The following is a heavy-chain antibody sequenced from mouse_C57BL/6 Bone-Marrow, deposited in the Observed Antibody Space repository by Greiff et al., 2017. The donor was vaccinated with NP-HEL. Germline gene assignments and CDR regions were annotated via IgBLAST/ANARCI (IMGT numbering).Heavy chain of an antibody. Sequence: QVQLQQSGAELVMPGASVKLSCKASGYTFTSYWMHWVKQRPGQGLEWIGEIDPSDSYTNYNQKFKGKSTLTVDKSSSTAYMQLSSLTSEDSAVYYCAREILGFDYWGQGTTLTVSS. CDR3: AREILGFDY. CDR1: GYTFTSYW. CDR2: IDPSDSYT. J-gene: IGHJ2*01. V-gene: IGHV1-69*01. D-gene: IGHD3-3*01.